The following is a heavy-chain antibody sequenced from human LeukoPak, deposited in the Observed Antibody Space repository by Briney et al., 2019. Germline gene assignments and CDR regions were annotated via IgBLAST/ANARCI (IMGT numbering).Heavy chain of an antibody. J-gene: IGHJ5*02. V-gene: IGHV3-21*04. Sequence: PGGSLRLSCAASGITFNSYTMIWVRQPPGKGLEWVSSTFQGGGEIHYADSVRGRFTISRDNSRSTLFLQMNSLRGEDTAIYYCATYRQVMLPFEAWGRGTLVTVSS. D-gene: IGHD5-18*01. CDR3: ATYRQVMLPFEA. CDR2: TFQGGGEI. CDR1: GITFNSYT.